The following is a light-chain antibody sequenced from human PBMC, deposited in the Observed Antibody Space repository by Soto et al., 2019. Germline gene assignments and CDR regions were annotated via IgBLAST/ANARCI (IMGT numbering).Light chain of an antibody. CDR1: QSVVYSSNNQNY. J-gene: IGKJ1*01. Sequence: DIVMTQSPDSLAVSLGERATINCKSSQSVVYSSNNQNYLAWYQQKPGQPPKLLIYWASTRESGVPARFSGSGSGTDFTLTISSLQAEDVAVYYCQQYYSTWTFGQGTKVEIK. CDR3: QQYYSTWT. V-gene: IGKV4-1*01. CDR2: WAS.